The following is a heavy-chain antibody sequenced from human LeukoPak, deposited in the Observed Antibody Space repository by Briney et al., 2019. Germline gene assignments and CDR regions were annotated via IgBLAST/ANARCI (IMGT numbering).Heavy chain of an antibody. J-gene: IGHJ4*02. CDR1: GGSISSSSYY. CDR2: IYYSGST. Sequence: SETLSLTCTVSGGSISSSSYYWGWIRQPPGKGLEWIGSIYYSGSTYYNPSLKSRVTISVDTSKNQFSLKLSSVTAADTAVYYCTRGRSCSGGSCYHRSGLDYWGQGTLVTVSS. V-gene: IGHV4-39*01. CDR3: TRGRSCSGGSCYHRSGLDY. D-gene: IGHD2-15*01.